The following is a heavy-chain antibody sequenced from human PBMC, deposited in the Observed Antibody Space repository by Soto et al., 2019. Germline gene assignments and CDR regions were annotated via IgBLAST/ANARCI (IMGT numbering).Heavy chain of an antibody. CDR2: IYYSGST. Sequence: PSETLSLTCTVSGGSVSRGDCYWSWIRQPPGKGLEWIGNIYYSGSTYYNPSLKSRLSISADTSKNQFSLKLNSVTAADTAVYYCARGLYSASLVDYWGQGTLVTVSS. CDR1: GGSVSRGDCY. J-gene: IGHJ4*02. CDR3: ARGLYSASLVDY. V-gene: IGHV4-30-4*01. D-gene: IGHD5-12*01.